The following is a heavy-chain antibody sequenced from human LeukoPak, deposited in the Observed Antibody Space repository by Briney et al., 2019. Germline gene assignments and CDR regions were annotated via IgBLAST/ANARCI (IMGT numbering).Heavy chain of an antibody. CDR3: VKDTGMYSYDSSGFDS. CDR1: GFNFDTYT. J-gene: IGHJ4*02. V-gene: IGHV3-23*01. CDR2: ISVSGGMS. Sequence: GGSLRFSCAASGFNFDTYTMSWVRQAPGKGLQWVSLISVSGGMSYYTDSVKGRFTISRDSFRNTLHLKMNDLRAEDTAVYYCVKDTGMYSYDSSGFDSWGQGTLVTDSS. D-gene: IGHD3-22*01.